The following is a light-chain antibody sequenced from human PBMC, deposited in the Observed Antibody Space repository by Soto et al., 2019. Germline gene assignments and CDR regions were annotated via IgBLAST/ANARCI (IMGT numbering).Light chain of an antibody. J-gene: IGLJ2*01. V-gene: IGLV2-11*01. CDR2: DVS. CDR3: CSYAGSSLVV. Sequence: QSALTQPRSVSGSPGQSVTISCTGTSSDVGGYNYVSWYQQHPGKAPKLMIYDVSKRPSGVPDRFSGSKSGNTASLTISGRQAEDEADYYCCSYAGSSLVVFGGGTKLTVL. CDR1: SSDVGGYNY.